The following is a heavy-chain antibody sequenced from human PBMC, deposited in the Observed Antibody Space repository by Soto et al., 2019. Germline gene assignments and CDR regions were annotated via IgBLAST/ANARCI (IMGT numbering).Heavy chain of an antibody. V-gene: IGHV4-59*01. D-gene: IGHD3-22*01. CDR1: GGSISSYY. CDR3: ATNNDSSGYYHAY. Sequence: PSETLSLTCTVSGGSISSYYWSWIRQPPGKGLEWIGYIYYSGSTNYNPSLKSRVTISVDTSKNQFSLKLSSVTAADTAVYYCATNNDSSGYYHAYWGQGTLVNAS. J-gene: IGHJ4*02. CDR2: IYYSGST.